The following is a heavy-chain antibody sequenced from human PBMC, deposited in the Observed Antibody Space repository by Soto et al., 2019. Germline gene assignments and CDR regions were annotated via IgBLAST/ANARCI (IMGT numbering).Heavy chain of an antibody. CDR3: AKDYTVVAATLPWFDP. Sequence: GGSLRLSCAASGFTFSSYGMHWVRQAPGKGLEWVAVISYDGSNKYYADSVKGRFTISRDNSKNTLYLQMNSLRAEDTAVYYCAKDYTVVAATLPWFDPWGQGTLVTVSS. CDR1: GFTFSSYG. CDR2: ISYDGSNK. V-gene: IGHV3-30*18. D-gene: IGHD2-15*01. J-gene: IGHJ5*02.